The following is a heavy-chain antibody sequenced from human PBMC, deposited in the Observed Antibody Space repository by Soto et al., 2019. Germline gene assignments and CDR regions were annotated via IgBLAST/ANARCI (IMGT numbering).Heavy chain of an antibody. CDR2: IIPIFGTA. CDR3: ARPSKLGAVDY. V-gene: IGHV1-69*01. D-gene: IGHD6-25*01. J-gene: IGHJ4*02. CDR1: GGTFSSYA. Sequence: QVQLVQSGAEVKKPGSSVKVSCKASGGTFSSYAISWVRQAPGQGLEWMGGIIPIFGTANYAQKFQGRVTITADEATSTAYMERSSLRSEDTAVYYCARPSKLGAVDYWGQGTLVTVSS.